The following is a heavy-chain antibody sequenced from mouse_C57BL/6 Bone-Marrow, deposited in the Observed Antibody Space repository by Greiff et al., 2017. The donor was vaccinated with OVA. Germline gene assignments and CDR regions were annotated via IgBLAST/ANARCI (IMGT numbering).Heavy chain of an antibody. D-gene: IGHD1-1*02. CDR2: IDPSDSYT. J-gene: IGHJ1*03. V-gene: IGHV1-69*01. Sequence: VQLQQPGAELVMPGASVKLSCKASGYTFTSYWMHWVKQRPGQGLEWIGEIDPSDSYTNYNQQFKGKSTLTVDKSSSTAYMQLSSLTSADSEVCDCAREGGSRWYFDVWGTGTTVTVSS. CDR1: GYTFTSYW. CDR3: AREGGSRWYFDV.